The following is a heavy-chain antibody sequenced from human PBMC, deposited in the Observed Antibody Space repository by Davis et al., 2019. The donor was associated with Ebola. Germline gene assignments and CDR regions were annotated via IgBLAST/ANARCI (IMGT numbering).Heavy chain of an antibody. V-gene: IGHV6-1*01. CDR3: ARDPPYDQGYDY. D-gene: IGHD3-22*01. CDR2: TYYRSTWYV. J-gene: IGHJ4*02. CDR1: GDSVSSNTAA. Sequence: SQTLSLTCAISGDSVSSNTAAWNWIRQSPSRGLEWLGRTYYRSTWYVDYAVSVKGRMTITSDTSKNQFSLQLTSVTPEDTAAYYCARDPPYDQGYDYWGQGILATVSS.